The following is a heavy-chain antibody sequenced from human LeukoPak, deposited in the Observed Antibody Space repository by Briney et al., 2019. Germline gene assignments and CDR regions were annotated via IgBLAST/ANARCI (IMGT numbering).Heavy chain of an antibody. V-gene: IGHV3-23*01. CDR1: GFIFSPYA. Sequence: PGGSLRLSCAASGFIFSPYAMSWVRQAPGKGLEWVAGIAGGDDRFYADSVKGRFSISRDNSKNTVDLQMNSLRVEGTAVYYCAKDMTTVTTSGFDYWGQGTLVTVSS. D-gene: IGHD4-11*01. CDR2: IAGGDDR. J-gene: IGHJ4*02. CDR3: AKDMTTVTTSGFDY.